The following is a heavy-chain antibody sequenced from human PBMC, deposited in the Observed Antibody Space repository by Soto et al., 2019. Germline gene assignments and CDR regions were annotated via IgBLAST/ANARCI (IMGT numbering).Heavy chain of an antibody. CDR3: AAAQLLPFDY. D-gene: IGHD2-15*01. J-gene: IGHJ4*02. CDR1: GFTFSVFK. V-gene: IGHV3-64D*06. Sequence: GGSLRLSCSPSGFTFSVFKMHWVRQAPGKGLEYVSGISDQGDTTYYADSVEGRFTFSRDNSKNTLYFQMSSLRPVDTAVYSCAAAQLLPFDYWGQGTQVTVSS. CDR2: ISDQGDTT.